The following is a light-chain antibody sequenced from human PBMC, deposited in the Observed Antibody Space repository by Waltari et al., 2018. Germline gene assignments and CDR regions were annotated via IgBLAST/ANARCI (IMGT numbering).Light chain of an antibody. CDR2: DAS. V-gene: IGKV3-11*01. CDR1: QSVNNY. Sequence: EIVLTQSPATLSLSPGERATLSCRASQSVNNYLGWYQQKPGQAPRLLIYDASNRATGIPARFSGRGSGTDFTLTISSLEPEDFAIYYCQQRRSWPLTFGGGTKVEIK. CDR3: QQRRSWPLT. J-gene: IGKJ4*01.